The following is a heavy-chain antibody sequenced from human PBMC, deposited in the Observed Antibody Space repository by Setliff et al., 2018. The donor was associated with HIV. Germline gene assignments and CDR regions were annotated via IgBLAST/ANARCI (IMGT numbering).Heavy chain of an antibody. J-gene: IGHJ6*03. CDR2: ISTYNGKT. CDR3: ASCMAGHYYYYMDV. Sequence: ASVKVSCKASGYTFNNYGISWVRQAPGQGLEWMGWISTYNGKTEYAQNFQGRVTMTTDISTSTAWTSTSTAYMELRSLRSDDTAVYYCASCMAGHYYYYMDVWGKGTTVTVSS. CDR1: GYTFNNYG. D-gene: IGHD6-19*01. V-gene: IGHV1-18*01.